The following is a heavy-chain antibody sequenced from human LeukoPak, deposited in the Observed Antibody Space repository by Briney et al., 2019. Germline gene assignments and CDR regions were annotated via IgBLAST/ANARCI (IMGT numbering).Heavy chain of an antibody. D-gene: IGHD6-19*01. J-gene: IGHJ3*02. CDR2: ISYDGSNK. CDR3: AKSLARYSSADDAFDI. Sequence: PGRSLRLSCAASGFTLSSYAMHWVRQAPGKGLEWVAVISYDGSNKYYADSVKGRFTISRDNSKNTLYLQMNSLRAEDTAVYYCAKSLARYSSADDAFDIWGQGTMVTVSS. CDR1: GFTLSSYA. V-gene: IGHV3-30-3*02.